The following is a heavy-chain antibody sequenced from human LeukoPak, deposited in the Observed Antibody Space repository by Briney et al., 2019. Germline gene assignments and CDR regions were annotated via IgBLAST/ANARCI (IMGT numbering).Heavy chain of an antibody. Sequence: QAGGSLRLSCATSGFSFSIYAMSWVRQAPGKGLEWVSAILENGRTMYYADSVQGRFTISRGTSNNTLFLQMSNLRAEDTAVYYCAKRGAGSGGLDYWGQGTLVTVSS. CDR2: ILENGRTM. V-gene: IGHV3-23*01. J-gene: IGHJ4*02. D-gene: IGHD6-19*01. CDR3: AKRGAGSGGLDY. CDR1: GFSFSIYA.